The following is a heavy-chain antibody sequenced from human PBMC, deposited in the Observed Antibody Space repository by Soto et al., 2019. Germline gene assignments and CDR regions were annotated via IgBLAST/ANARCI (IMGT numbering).Heavy chain of an antibody. CDR2: ISYDGSNK. V-gene: IGHV3-30*18. CDR3: AKITVSNYYYYYGMDV. D-gene: IGHD4-4*01. J-gene: IGHJ6*02. Sequence: ESGGGVVQPGRSLRLSCAASGFTFSSYGMHWVRQAPGKGLEWVAVISYDGSNKYYADSVKGRFTISRDNSKNTLYLQMNSLRAEDTAVYYCAKITVSNYYYYYGMDVWGQGTTVTVSS. CDR1: GFTFSSYG.